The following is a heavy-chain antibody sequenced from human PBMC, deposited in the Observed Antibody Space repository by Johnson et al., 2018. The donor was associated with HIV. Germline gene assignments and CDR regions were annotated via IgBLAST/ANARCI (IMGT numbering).Heavy chain of an antibody. J-gene: IGHJ3*02. CDR2: ISGGASTI. CDR1: GFTFSDHY. CDR3: ARAMRWPNSFDI. Sequence: QVQLVESGGGVVQPGGSLRLSCAASGFTFSDHYLDWVRQAPGKGLEWVSYISGGASTISYADSVKGRFTISRDNAKNSLYLQMNSLRAEDTAVYYCARAMRWPNSFDIRGQGTMVTVSS. D-gene: IGHD5-24*01. V-gene: IGHV3-11*04.